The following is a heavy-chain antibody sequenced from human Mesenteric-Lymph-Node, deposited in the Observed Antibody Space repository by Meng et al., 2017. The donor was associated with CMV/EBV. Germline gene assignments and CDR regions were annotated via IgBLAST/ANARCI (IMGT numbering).Heavy chain of an antibody. CDR2: IYHSGTT. J-gene: IGHJ6*02. Sequence: SETLSLTCTVSGGSIGSSNYYWGWIRQPPGKGLEWIGNIYHSGTTYYKPSLKSRVTVSVDTSKNQFSLKLSSVTAADTAVYYCARDTYTCGHYYGMDVWGQGTTVTVSS. CDR1: GGSIGSSNYY. V-gene: IGHV4-39*07. CDR3: ARDTYTCGHYYGMDV. D-gene: IGHD1-1*01.